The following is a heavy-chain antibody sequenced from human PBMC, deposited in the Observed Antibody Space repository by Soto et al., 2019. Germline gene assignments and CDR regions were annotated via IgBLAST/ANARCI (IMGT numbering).Heavy chain of an antibody. Sequence: ASVKVSCKASGYTFTSYAMHWVRQAPGQRLEWMGWINAGNGNTKYSQKFQGRVTITRDTSASTAYMELSSLRSEDTAVYYCARNNLYCSSTSCYGDNWFDPWGQGTLVTVSS. V-gene: IGHV1-3*01. CDR1: GYTFTSYA. CDR2: INAGNGNT. D-gene: IGHD2-2*01. CDR3: ARNNLYCSSTSCYGDNWFDP. J-gene: IGHJ5*02.